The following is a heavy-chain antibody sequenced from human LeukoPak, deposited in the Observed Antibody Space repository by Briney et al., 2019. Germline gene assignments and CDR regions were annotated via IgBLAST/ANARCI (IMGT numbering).Heavy chain of an antibody. J-gene: IGHJ5*02. D-gene: IGHD3-16*01. V-gene: IGHV3-7*04. Sequence: GGSLRLSCAASGFTFSNAWMSWVRQAPGKGLEWVANIKQDGSEKYYVDSVKGRFTISRDNAKKSLYLQMNSLRAEDTAVYFCARDMIILQSWGQGTLVTVSS. CDR1: GFTFSNAW. CDR3: ARDMIILQS. CDR2: IKQDGSEK.